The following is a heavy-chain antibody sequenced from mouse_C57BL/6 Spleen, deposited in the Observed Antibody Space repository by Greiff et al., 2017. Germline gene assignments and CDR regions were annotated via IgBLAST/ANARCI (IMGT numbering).Heavy chain of an antibody. Sequence: ESGPGLVKPSQSLSLTCSVTGYSITSGYYWNWIRQFPGNKLEWMGYISYDGSNNYNPSLKNRISITRSTSKNQFFLKLNSVTTEDTATYYCAREGTGTCDYWGQGTTLTVSS. CDR3: AREGTGTCDY. J-gene: IGHJ2*01. V-gene: IGHV3-6*01. CDR2: ISYDGSN. D-gene: IGHD4-1*01. CDR1: GYSITSGYY.